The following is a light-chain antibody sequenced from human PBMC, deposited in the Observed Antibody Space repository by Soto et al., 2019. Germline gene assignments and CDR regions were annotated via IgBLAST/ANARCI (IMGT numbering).Light chain of an antibody. CDR2: EVS. J-gene: IGLJ3*02. V-gene: IGLV2-14*01. CDR1: SSDVGGYNY. Sequence: QSVLTQPASVSGSPGQSITISCTGTSSDVGGYNYVSWYQQHPGKAPKVMIYEVSNRPSGVSNRFSGSKSGNTASLTISGLQAEDEADYYCSSYTSSTTLWVFGGGTKLTVL. CDR3: SSYTSSTTLWV.